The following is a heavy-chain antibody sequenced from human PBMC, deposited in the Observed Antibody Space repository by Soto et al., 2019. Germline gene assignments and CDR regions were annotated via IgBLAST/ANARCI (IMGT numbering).Heavy chain of an antibody. CDR1: GFTRSNNY. D-gene: IGHD5-12*01. CDR2: IYRGGSP. V-gene: IGHV3-66*01. CDR3: ARADLVDTRSFDY. J-gene: IGHJ4*02. Sequence: GGSLRLACGASGFTRSNNYMTWVRLAPGKGLKWVSVIYRGGSPYYADSVKGRFTISRDNSENTVYLQMNSLRPEDTAVFYCARADLVDTRSFDYWGQGSLITVCS.